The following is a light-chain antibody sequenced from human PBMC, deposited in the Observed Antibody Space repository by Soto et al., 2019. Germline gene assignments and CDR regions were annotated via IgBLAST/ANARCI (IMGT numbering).Light chain of an antibody. CDR3: QQYGSSPGT. V-gene: IGKV3-20*01. J-gene: IGKJ1*01. CDR1: QTVSSNY. Sequence: EIVLTQSPGTLSLSPGERATLSCRASQTVSSNYLAWYQQKSGQAPRLLIYGASSRATGIPDRFSGNGSGTDFTLTISRLEPEDFAVYYCQQYGSSPGTFDQGTKVAIK. CDR2: GAS.